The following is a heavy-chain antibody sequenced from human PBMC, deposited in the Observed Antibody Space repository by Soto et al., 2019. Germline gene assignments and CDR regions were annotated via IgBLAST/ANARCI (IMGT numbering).Heavy chain of an antibody. D-gene: IGHD1-1*01. Sequence: QVQLVESGGGVVQPGRSLGLSCAACGFTFSSYAMHWVRRAPGKGREGVAVYSYDGGNKYYADSVKGRFTISRDNSKNTLYLQMNSLRAEDTAVYYCARDRLRYNWNDFPYYYYGMDVWGQGTTVTVSS. CDR2: YSYDGGNK. CDR3: ARDRLRYNWNDFPYYYYGMDV. V-gene: IGHV3-30*04. CDR1: GFTFSSYA. J-gene: IGHJ6*02.